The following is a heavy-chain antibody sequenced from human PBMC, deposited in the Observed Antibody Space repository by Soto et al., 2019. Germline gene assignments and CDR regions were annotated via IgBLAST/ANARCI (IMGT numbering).Heavy chain of an antibody. Sequence: SETLSLTCTVSGGSISSGGYYWSWIRQHPGKGLEWIGYIYYSGSTYYNPSLKSRVTISVDTSKNQFSLKLSSVTAADTAVYYCAREDRRKARADYWGQGTLVTVSS. CDR2: IYYSGST. D-gene: IGHD6-6*01. CDR3: AREDRRKARADY. V-gene: IGHV4-31*03. CDR1: GGSISSGGYY. J-gene: IGHJ4*02.